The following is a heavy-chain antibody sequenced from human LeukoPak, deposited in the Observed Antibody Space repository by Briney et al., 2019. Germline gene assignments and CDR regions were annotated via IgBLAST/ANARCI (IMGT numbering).Heavy chain of an antibody. CDR3: ARGGSPDFDWLLFHY. D-gene: IGHD3-9*01. Sequence: SQTLSLTCTVSGGSISSGDYYWSWIRQPPGKGLEWIGYIYYSGSTYCNPSLKSRVTISVDTSKNQFSLKLSSVTAADTAVYYCARGGSPDFDWLLFHYWGQGTLVTVSS. CDR2: IYYSGST. J-gene: IGHJ4*02. CDR1: GGSISSGDYY. V-gene: IGHV4-30-4*01.